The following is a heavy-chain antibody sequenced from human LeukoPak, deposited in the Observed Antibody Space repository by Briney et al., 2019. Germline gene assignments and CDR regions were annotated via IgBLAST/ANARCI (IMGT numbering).Heavy chain of an antibody. V-gene: IGHV1-24*01. CDR3: ATVGYCSSTSCSDYYGMDV. Sequence: ASAKVSCKASGNTFTSYYMHWVRQAPGQGLEWMGGFDPEDGETIYAQKFQGRVTMTEDTSTDTAYMELSSLRSEDTAVYYCATVGYCSSTSCSDYYGMDVRGQGTTVTVSS. D-gene: IGHD2-2*01. CDR1: GNTFTSYY. J-gene: IGHJ6*02. CDR2: FDPEDGET.